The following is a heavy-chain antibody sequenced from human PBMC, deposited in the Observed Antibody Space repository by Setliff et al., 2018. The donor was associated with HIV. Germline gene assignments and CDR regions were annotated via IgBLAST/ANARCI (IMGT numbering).Heavy chain of an antibody. V-gene: IGHV3-74*03. Sequence: PGGSLRLSCAASGFTFSNSGMHWVRQAPGKGLVWVSRVNTDGSSATYADSVKGRCTNSRDNAKNTLYLQMDSLRAEDTAVYYCASGGANPSWFDSWGQGTLVTVSS. D-gene: IGHD3-10*01. CDR1: GFTFSNSG. J-gene: IGHJ5*01. CDR3: ASGGANPSWFDS. CDR2: VNTDGSSA.